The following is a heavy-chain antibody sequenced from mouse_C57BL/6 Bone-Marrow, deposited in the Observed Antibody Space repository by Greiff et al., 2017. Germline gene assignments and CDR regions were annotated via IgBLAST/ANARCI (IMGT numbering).Heavy chain of an antibody. CDR3: ARPYYSNYWYFDV. V-gene: IGHV1-55*01. CDR2: IYPGSGSP. J-gene: IGHJ1*03. Sequence: QVQLQQPGAELVKPGASVKMSCKASGYTFTSYWITWVKQRPGQGLEWIGDIYPGSGSPNYNEKFKSKATRTVDTSSSTAYMQLSSLTSAYSAVYYCARPYYSNYWYFDVWGTGTTVTVSS. D-gene: IGHD2-5*01. CDR1: GYTFTSYW.